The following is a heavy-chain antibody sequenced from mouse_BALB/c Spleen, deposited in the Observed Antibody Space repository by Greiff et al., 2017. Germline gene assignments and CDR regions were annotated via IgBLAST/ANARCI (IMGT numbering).Heavy chain of an antibody. CDR2: ISSGSSTI. J-gene: IGHJ4*01. V-gene: IGHV5-17*02. CDR1: GFTFSSFG. CDR3: ARNYYRYDGGAMDY. D-gene: IGHD2-14*01. Sequence: VESGGGLVQPGGSRKLSCAASGFTFSSFGMHWVRQAPEKGLEWVAYISSGSSTIYYADTVKGRFTISRDNPKNTLFLQMTSLRSEDTAMYYCARNYYRYDGGAMDYWGQGTSVTVSS.